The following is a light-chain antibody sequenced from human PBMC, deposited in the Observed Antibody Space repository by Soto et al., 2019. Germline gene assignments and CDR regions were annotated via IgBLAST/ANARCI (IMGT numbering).Light chain of an antibody. CDR1: SSNIGSNY. CDR3: AAWDGSLSGWV. Sequence: QSVLTQPPSASGTPGQRVTVSCSGSSSNIGSNYVYWYQQLPGTAPKLLISRNNQRPSGVPDLFSGSRSGTSASLAISGLRSEDEADYYCAAWDGSLSGWVFGGGTKLTVL. CDR2: RNN. V-gene: IGLV1-47*01. J-gene: IGLJ3*02.